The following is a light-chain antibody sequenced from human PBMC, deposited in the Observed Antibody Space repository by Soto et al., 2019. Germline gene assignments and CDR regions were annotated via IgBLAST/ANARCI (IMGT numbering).Light chain of an antibody. V-gene: IGKV1-16*02. J-gene: IGKJ2*01. Sequence: DIQMTQSPSSLSASVGDRVTITCRASQDIRDYLAWFQQKPGKAPKSLIYGASTLQSGVPSKFSGSGSGTDFTLTISSLQPEDFATYYCQQYNMYPRTFGQGTKLDIK. CDR2: GAS. CDR3: QQYNMYPRT. CDR1: QDIRDY.